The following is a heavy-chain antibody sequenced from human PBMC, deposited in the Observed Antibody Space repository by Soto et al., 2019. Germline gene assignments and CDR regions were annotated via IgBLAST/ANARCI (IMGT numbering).Heavy chain of an antibody. CDR1: GGSFSDYY. CDR2: IKHSGTT. Sequence: QVQLRQWGAGLLKPSETLSLTCAVFGGSFSDYYWTWIRQPPGKGLEWIGEIKHSGTTSYNPSLKSRLTISVDTSNNQFSLKLSSVTAADTAVYYCARKPISHFFAGYYSVDYWGQGTLVTVSS. V-gene: IGHV4-34*01. D-gene: IGHD3-9*01. CDR3: ARKPISHFFAGYYSVDY. J-gene: IGHJ4*02.